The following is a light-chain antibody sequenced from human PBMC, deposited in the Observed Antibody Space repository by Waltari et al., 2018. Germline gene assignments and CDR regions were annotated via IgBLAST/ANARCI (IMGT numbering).Light chain of an antibody. CDR3: QQYNNWPRT. J-gene: IGKJ1*01. CDR2: GAS. Sequence: ELVMTQSPATLSVSPGERPTLSCRASQSVSSNLAWYQQKPGQAPRLLISGASTRATCSPARFSGSGSGAELTLTIGSLQSGEFAVYYWQQYNNWPRTFGQGTKVEIK. V-gene: IGKV3-15*01. CDR1: QSVSSN.